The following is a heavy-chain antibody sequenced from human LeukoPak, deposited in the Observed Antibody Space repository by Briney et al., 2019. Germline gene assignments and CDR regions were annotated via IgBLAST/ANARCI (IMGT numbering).Heavy chain of an antibody. V-gene: IGHV1-2*02. Sequence: ASVKVSCKASGHTFTGYYMHWVRQAPGQGLEWMGWINPNSGDTNYAQKFQGRVTMTRDTSINTAYMEVSSLRSDDTAVYYCARDIGDYYGSGSYWLLWGQGALVTVAS. CDR3: ARDIGDYYGSGSYWLL. CDR1: GHTFTGYY. CDR2: INPNSGDT. D-gene: IGHD3-10*01. J-gene: IGHJ4*02.